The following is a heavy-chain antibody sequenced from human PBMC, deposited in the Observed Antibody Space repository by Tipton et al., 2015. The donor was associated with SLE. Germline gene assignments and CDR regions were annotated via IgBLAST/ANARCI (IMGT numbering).Heavy chain of an antibody. CDR2: ISHSGIT. V-gene: IGHV4-34*01. D-gene: IGHD2-21*02. CDR1: GGSFSGYY. CDR3: ARGMVTWRGAIIGVDV. J-gene: IGHJ6*02. Sequence: TLSLTCSVYGGSFSGYYWNWIRQPPGKGLEWIGEISHSGITNYNPSLKSRVTISVDTSKNQFSLKLTSVTAPDTAVYYCARGMVTWRGAIIGVDVWGQGTTVNVSS.